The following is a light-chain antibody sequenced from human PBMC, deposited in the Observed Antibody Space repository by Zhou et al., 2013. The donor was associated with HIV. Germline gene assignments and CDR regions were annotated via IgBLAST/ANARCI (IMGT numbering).Light chain of an antibody. CDR2: KTI. J-gene: IGKJ2*03. CDR1: QSLSSW. V-gene: IGKV1-5*03. Sequence: DIQMTQSPSTLSASVGDRVSITCRASQSLSSWLAWYQQKPGKAPKLLIYKTINLESGVPSRFSGSGSGTEFTLTINSLQPDDFATYYCQQYSYYLNSFGQGTKLEL. CDR3: QQYSYYLNS.